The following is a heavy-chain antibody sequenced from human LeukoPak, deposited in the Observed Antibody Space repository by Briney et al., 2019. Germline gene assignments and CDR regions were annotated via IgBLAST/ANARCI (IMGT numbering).Heavy chain of an antibody. Sequence: GASVKVSCKASGYTFSGYYIHWVRQAPGEGLEWVGWIFPHSGDTYYAQKFHGRVTMTRDTSINTAYMELSRLKSDDTGVYFCARPPRDLVSADPFEYWGQGILVTVSS. D-gene: IGHD5/OR15-5a*01. CDR1: GYTFSGYY. V-gene: IGHV1-2*02. CDR2: IFPHSGDT. CDR3: ARPPRDLVSADPFEY. J-gene: IGHJ4*02.